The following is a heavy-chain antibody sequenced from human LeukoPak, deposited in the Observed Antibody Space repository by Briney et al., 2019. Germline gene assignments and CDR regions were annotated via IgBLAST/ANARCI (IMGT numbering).Heavy chain of an antibody. D-gene: IGHD4-17*01. Sequence: GRSLRLSCAASGFTFSSYAMHWVRQAPGKGLEWVAVISYDGSNKYYADSVKGRFTISRDNSKHTLYLQMNSLRAEDTAVYYCARASSDYGEEVWGQGTLVTVSS. CDR2: ISYDGSNK. J-gene: IGHJ4*02. CDR3: ARASSDYGEEV. V-gene: IGHV3-30-3*01. CDR1: GFTFSSYA.